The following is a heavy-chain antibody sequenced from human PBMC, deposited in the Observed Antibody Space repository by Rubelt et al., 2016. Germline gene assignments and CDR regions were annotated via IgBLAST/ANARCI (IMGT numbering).Heavy chain of an antibody. CDR2: ISSSSSYT. CDR1: GFTFSDYY. Sequence: RLSCAASGFTFSDYYMSWIRQAPGKGLEWVSYISSSSSYTNYADSVKGRFTISRDNAKNSLYLQMNSLRAEDTAVYYCASWGWLYDILTGPLQPDYYYGMDVWGQGTTVTVSS. J-gene: IGHJ6*02. CDR3: ASWGWLYDILTGPLQPDYYYGMDV. D-gene: IGHD3-9*01. V-gene: IGHV3-11*03.